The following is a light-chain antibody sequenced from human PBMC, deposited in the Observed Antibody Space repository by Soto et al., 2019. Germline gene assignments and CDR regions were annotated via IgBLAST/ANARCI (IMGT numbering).Light chain of an antibody. J-gene: IGKJ3*01. CDR2: DAS. CDR3: QQRSNWPLFT. CDR1: QSVSSY. V-gene: IGKV3-11*01. Sequence: IVLTQSPATLSLSPGERATLSCRASQSVSSYLAWYQQQPGQAPRLLIYDASNRATGIPARFSGSGSGTDFTLTISSLEPEDFAVYYCQQRSNWPLFTFGPGTKVDIK.